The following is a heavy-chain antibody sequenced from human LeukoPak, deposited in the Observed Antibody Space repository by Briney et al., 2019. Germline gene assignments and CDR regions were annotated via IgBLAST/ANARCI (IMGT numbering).Heavy chain of an antibody. Sequence: KPWETLSLTCTVSGGSISSYYWSWIRQPTGKGLEWIGYIYYSGSTNYSPSLKSRVTISVDTSKNQFSLKLSSVTAADTAVYYCARDRQLSDAFDIWGQGTMVTVSS. CDR1: GGSISSYY. V-gene: IGHV4-59*01. CDR3: ARDRQLSDAFDI. J-gene: IGHJ3*02. D-gene: IGHD5-18*01. CDR2: IYYSGST.